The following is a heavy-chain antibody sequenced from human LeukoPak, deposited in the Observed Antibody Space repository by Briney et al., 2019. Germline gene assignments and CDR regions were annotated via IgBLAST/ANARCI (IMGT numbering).Heavy chain of an antibody. J-gene: IGHJ4*02. Sequence: GESLKISCKGSGYLFTSYWIGWVRQMPGKGLEWMGIIYPGDPDTRYSPSFQGQVTISADKSINTAYLQWSSLKASDTAIYYCERQSGGTVITIIDYWGQGTLVTVPS. D-gene: IGHD2-15*01. CDR1: GYLFTSYW. CDR3: ERQSGGTVITIIDY. V-gene: IGHV5-51*01. CDR2: IYPGDPDT.